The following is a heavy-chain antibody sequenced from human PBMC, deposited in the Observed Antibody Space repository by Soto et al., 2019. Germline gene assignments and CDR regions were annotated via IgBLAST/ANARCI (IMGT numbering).Heavy chain of an antibody. D-gene: IGHD6-13*01. CDR3: ARGIAAAGMGPPYFDY. V-gene: IGHV4-34*01. J-gene: IGHJ4*02. CDR1: GGSFSGYY. Sequence: PSETLSLTCAVYGGSFSGYYWSWIRQPPGKGLEWIGEINHSGSTNYNPSLKSRVTISVDTSKNQFSLKLSSVTAADTAVYYCARGIAAAGMGPPYFDYWGQGTLVTSPQ. CDR2: INHSGST.